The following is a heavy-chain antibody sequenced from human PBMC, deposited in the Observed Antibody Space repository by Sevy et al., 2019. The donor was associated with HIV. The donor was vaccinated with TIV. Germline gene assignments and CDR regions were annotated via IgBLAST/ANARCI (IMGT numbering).Heavy chain of an antibody. CDR1: GFTFAGYA. V-gene: IGHV3-23*01. Sequence: GGSLRLSCAASGFTFAGYAMSWVRQAPGKGLEWVSAISGGGGSTYYADFVKGRFTISRDNSKNTLYLQMNSLRAEDAALYYCAKGGEAARLKNYYYYGMDVWGQGTTVTVSS. D-gene: IGHD3-16*01. CDR3: AKGGEAARLKNYYYYGMDV. J-gene: IGHJ6*02. CDR2: ISGGGGST.